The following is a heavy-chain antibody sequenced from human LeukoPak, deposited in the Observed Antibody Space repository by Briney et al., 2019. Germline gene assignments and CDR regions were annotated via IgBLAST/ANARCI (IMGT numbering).Heavy chain of an antibody. CDR1: GFTFSSYW. V-gene: IGHV3-74*01. J-gene: IGHJ4*02. D-gene: IGHD3-22*01. CDR3: ARDRGYSTFDY. Sequence: PGGSLRLSCAASGFTFSSYWMHWVRQAPGKGLVWVSRINTDGSSTSYADSVKGRFTISRDNAKNSLYLQMNSLRAEDTAVYSCARDRGYSTFDYWGQGTLVTVSS. CDR2: INTDGSST.